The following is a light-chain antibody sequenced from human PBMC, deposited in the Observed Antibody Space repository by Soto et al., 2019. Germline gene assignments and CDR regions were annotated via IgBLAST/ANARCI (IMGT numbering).Light chain of an antibody. CDR2: YND. Sequence: QYVLTQSPSVSGAPRQSVNISCSGNNSNIGSNAVHWYQQLPGKAPKLLMYYNDMLPSGVSDRFSGSKSGTSSSLAISGLQSEDEGDYYYATWDDRLTAWVFGGGTKVTVI. V-gene: IGLV1-36*01. CDR3: ATWDDRLTAWV. J-gene: IGLJ3*02. CDR1: NSNIGSNA.